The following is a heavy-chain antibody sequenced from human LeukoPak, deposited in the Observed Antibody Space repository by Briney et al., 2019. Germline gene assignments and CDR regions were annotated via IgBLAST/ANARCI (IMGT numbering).Heavy chain of an antibody. V-gene: IGHV1-8*03. CDR2: MNPNSGNT. CDR1: GYTFTSYD. D-gene: IGHD3-3*01. J-gene: IGHJ5*02. CDR3: ARDLGVVTPRFDP. Sequence: ASVRVSCKASGYTFTSYDINWVRQAPGHGLEWMGWMNPNSGNTGYAQKFQGRVTIGRNISRSTAYMELTSLRSEDTAVYYCARDLGVVTPRFDPWGQGTLVIVSS.